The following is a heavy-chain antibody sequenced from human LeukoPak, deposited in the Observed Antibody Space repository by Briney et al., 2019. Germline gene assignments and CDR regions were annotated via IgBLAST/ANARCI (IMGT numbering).Heavy chain of an antibody. D-gene: IGHD2/OR15-2a*01. CDR1: GFTFRDYY. Sequence: PGGSLRLSCAASGFTFRDYYMTWIRQAPGKGLEWISYISRSGDTSYYADSVEGRFTISRDNAKNSLYLQMNSLRAEDTAVYYCAREVVIFPDYYYYGLDVWGQGTTVTVSS. CDR2: ISRSGDTS. CDR3: AREVVIFPDYYYYGLDV. V-gene: IGHV3-11*01. J-gene: IGHJ6*02.